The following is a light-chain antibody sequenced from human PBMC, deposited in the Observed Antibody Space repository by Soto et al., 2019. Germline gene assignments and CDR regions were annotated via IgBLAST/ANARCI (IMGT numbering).Light chain of an antibody. CDR3: QSYDSSLSALV. V-gene: IGLV1-40*01. CDR2: TNS. CDR1: SPNIGAGYD. J-gene: IGLJ3*02. Sequence: QSVLTQPPSVSGAPGQGVTISCAGTSPNIGAGYDVHWYQQVPGTAPKLLIYTNSNRPSGVPDRFSGSKSGTSASLAITGLQAADEADYYCQSYDSSLSALVFGGGTKVTVL.